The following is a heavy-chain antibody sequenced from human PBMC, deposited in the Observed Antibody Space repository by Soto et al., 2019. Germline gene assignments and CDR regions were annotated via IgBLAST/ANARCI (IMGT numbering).Heavy chain of an antibody. V-gene: IGHV3-23*01. CDR3: AIGSCTNGVCFYYYYYYMDV. Sequence: EVQLLESGGGLVQPGGSLRLSCAASGFTFSSYAMSWVRQAPGKGLEWVSAISGSGGSTYYADSVKGRFTISRDNSKNTLYLQMNSLRAEDTAVYYCAIGSCTNGVCFYYYYYYMDVWGKGTTVTVSS. J-gene: IGHJ6*03. D-gene: IGHD2-8*01. CDR2: ISGSGGST. CDR1: GFTFSSYA.